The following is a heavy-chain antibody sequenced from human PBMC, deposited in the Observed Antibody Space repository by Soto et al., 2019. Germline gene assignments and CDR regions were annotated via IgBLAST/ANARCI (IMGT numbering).Heavy chain of an antibody. Sequence: SVKVSCKASGGTFSSYAISWVRQAPGQGLEWMGGIIPIFGTANYAQKFQGRVTITADESTSTAYMELSSLRSEDTAVYYCASQIVVVVAATYNYFDYWGQGTLVTVSS. J-gene: IGHJ4*02. CDR2: IIPIFGTA. D-gene: IGHD2-15*01. CDR3: ASQIVVVVAATYNYFDY. CDR1: GGTFSSYA. V-gene: IGHV1-69*13.